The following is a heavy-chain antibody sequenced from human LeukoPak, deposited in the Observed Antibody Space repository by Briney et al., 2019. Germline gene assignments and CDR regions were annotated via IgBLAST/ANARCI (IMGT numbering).Heavy chain of an antibody. CDR2: MNPNSGNT. CDR1: GYTFTSYD. CDR3: ARGPYDILTGYYLSDAFDI. D-gene: IGHD3-9*01. J-gene: IGHJ3*02. Sequence: ASVKVSCKASGYTFTSYDINWARQATGQGLEWMGWMNPNSGNTGYAQKFQGRVTMTRNTSISTAYMELSSLRSEDTAVYYCARGPYDILTGYYLSDAFDIWGQGTMVTVSS. V-gene: IGHV1-8*01.